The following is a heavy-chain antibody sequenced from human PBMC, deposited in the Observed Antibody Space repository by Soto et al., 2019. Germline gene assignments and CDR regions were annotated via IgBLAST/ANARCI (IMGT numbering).Heavy chain of an antibody. V-gene: IGHV3-74*01. CDR2: ISSDGTYT. Sequence: GGSLRLSCAASGFTFSSFWIHWVRQAPGKGPVWVSRISSDGTYTAYADSVEGRFTISRDNSKNMLYLQMNSLRAEDTAVYYCAKARYYGSGSYFGVDYWGLGTLVTVSS. D-gene: IGHD3-10*01. CDR1: GFTFSSFW. CDR3: AKARYYGSGSYFGVDY. J-gene: IGHJ4*02.